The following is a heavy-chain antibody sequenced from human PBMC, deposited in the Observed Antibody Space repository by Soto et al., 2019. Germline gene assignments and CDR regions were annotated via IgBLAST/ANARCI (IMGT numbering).Heavy chain of an antibody. CDR1: GFTFSGSA. V-gene: IGHV3-73*01. CDR3: TRHWYGSSWSYDY. Sequence: EVQLVESGGGLVQPGGSLKLSCAASGFTFSGSAIHWVRQASGKGLEWVGRIRSKADSYVTAYAASVNGRFTVSRDDSKNTAYLQMNSLKTEDTAVYYCTRHWYGSSWSYDYWGQGTLVSVSS. J-gene: IGHJ4*02. D-gene: IGHD6-13*01. CDR2: IRSKADSYVT.